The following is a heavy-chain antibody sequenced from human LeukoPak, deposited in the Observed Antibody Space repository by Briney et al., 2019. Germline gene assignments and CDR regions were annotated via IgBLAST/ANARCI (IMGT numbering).Heavy chain of an antibody. V-gene: IGHV4-59*01. D-gene: IGHD6-6*01. CDR2: IYYSGST. Sequence: SETLSLTCTVSGGSISSYYWSWIRQPPGKGLEWIGYIYYSGSTNYNPSLKSRVTISVDTSKNQFSLKLSSVTAADTAVYYCARELQYSSSPDYYYYMDVWGKGTTVTVSS. CDR3: ARELQYSSSPDYYYYMDV. CDR1: GGSISSYY. J-gene: IGHJ6*03.